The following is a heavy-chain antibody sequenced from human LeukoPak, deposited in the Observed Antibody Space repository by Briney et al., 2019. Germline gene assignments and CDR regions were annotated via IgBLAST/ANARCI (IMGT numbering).Heavy chain of an antibody. D-gene: IGHD6-19*01. CDR2: IFPGDSDT. Sequence: GESLNISCQGSGYIFTSYWIGWVRQLPGKGLEWMGIIFPGDSDTRYSPSFQGQVTISVDKSISTAYLQWSSLKASDTAMYYCARSWVAGYGTVLDYWGQGTLVTVSS. CDR3: ARSWVAGYGTVLDY. J-gene: IGHJ4*02. V-gene: IGHV5-51*01. CDR1: GYIFTSYW.